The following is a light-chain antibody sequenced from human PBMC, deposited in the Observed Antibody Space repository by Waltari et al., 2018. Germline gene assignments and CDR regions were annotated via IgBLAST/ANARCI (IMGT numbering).Light chain of an antibody. V-gene: IGKV1-5*03. CDR2: QAS. Sequence: DIQMTQSPSTLSASVGDRVTITCRASQSIGSYFAGSQQKPGKAPSLLIYQASSLQSGVPSRFSGSGSGTEFTLTISSLQPDDFATYYCQQYTAYALTFGGGTKVEIK. CDR1: QSIGSY. J-gene: IGKJ4*01. CDR3: QQYTAYALT.